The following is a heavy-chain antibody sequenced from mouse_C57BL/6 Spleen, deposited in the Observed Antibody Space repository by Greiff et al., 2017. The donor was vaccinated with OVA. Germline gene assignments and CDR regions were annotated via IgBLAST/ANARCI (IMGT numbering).Heavy chain of an antibody. D-gene: IGHD3-2*02. CDR2: IYPGSGST. V-gene: IGHV1-55*01. CDR1: GYTFTSYW. Sequence: QVQLQQPGAELVKPGASVKMSCKASGYTFTSYWITWVKQRPGQGLEWIGDIYPGSGSTNYNEKFKSKATLTVDPSSSTAYMQLSSLTSEDSAVYYCARVDSSGRAFAYWGQGTLVTVSA. J-gene: IGHJ3*01. CDR3: ARVDSSGRAFAY.